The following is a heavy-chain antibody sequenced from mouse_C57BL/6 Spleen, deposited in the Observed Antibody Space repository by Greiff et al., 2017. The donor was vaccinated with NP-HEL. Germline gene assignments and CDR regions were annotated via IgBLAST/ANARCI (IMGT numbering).Heavy chain of an antibody. CDR3: ERTDYDYDGAWFAY. CDR2: ISSGSSTI. V-gene: IGHV5-17*01. D-gene: IGHD2-4*01. CDR1: GFTFSDYG. Sequence: EVMLVESGGGLVKPGGSLKLSCAASGFTFSDYGMHWVRQAPEKGLEWVAYISSGSSTIYYADTVKGRFTISRDNAKNTLFLQMTSLRSEDTAMYYCERTDYDYDGAWFAYWGQGTLVTVSA. J-gene: IGHJ3*01.